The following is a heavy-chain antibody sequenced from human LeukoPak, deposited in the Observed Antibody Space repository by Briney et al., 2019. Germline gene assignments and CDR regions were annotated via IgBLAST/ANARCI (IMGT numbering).Heavy chain of an antibody. J-gene: IGHJ5*02. CDR2: ISNDGTNK. CDR1: GFTFSSYV. D-gene: IGHD3-9*01. Sequence: PGGSLRLSCAASGFTFSSYVMHWVRQAPGKGLEWVSVISNDGTNKYYADSVKGRFTISRDNSKNTVYLQMDSLGAEDTAVYYCARDYGAYYDILTGYGNWFDPWGQGTLVTVSS. CDR3: ARDYGAYYDILTGYGNWFDP. V-gene: IGHV3-30*04.